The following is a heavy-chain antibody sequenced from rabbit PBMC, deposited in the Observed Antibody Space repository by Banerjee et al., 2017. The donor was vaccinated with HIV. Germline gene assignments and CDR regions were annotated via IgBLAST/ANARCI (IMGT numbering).Heavy chain of an antibody. V-gene: IGHV1S45*01. Sequence: QEQLKETGGGLVQPGGSLTLSCNASGFDFSSYYMSWVRQAPGKGLELIACIYSSNGDKWYASWVNGRFTISKTSSTTVTLQMTSLTAADTATYFCARDLTGVIGWNLNLWGQGTLVTVS. CDR1: GFDFSSYYM. CDR3: ARDLTGVIGWNLNL. J-gene: IGHJ4*01. CDR2: IYSSNGDK. D-gene: IGHD1-1*01.